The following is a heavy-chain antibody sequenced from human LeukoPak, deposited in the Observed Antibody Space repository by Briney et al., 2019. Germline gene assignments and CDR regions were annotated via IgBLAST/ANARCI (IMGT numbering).Heavy chain of an antibody. CDR1: GGSISSSSLY. J-gene: IGHJ6*03. Sequence: SETLSLTCTVSGGSISSSSLYWGWIRQPPGKGLEWIGSIYYSGSTYYNPSLKSRVTISVDTSKNQFSLKLSSVTAADTAVYYCATDSSGPYYYYMDVWGKGTTVTISS. V-gene: IGHV4-39*01. CDR3: ATDSSGPYYYYMDV. CDR2: IYYSGST. D-gene: IGHD3-22*01.